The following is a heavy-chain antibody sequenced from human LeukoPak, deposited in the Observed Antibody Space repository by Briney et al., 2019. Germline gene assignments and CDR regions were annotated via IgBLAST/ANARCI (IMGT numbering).Heavy chain of an antibody. V-gene: IGHV3-23*01. J-gene: IGHJ5*02. D-gene: IGHD3-10*01. CDR1: GFTFSSHG. CDR3: AKVTYGSGTYGAFDP. Sequence: GGTLRLSCAASGFTFSSHGMSWVRQAPGKGLEWVSTISGSGDYTYYADSVKGRFTISRDNSKNTLYLQMNSLRVEDTAVYYCAKVTYGSGTYGAFDPWGQGTLVTVSS. CDR2: ISGSGDYT.